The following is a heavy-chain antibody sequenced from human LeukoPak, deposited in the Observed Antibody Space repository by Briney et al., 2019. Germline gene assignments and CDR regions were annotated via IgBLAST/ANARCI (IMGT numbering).Heavy chain of an antibody. J-gene: IGHJ4*02. CDR2: ISGSGGST. V-gene: IGHV3-23*01. D-gene: IGHD3-9*01. CDR1: GFTFSSYA. CDR3: AKGNYDILTGYYDY. Sequence: GGSLRLSCAASGFTFSSYAMSWVRQAPGKGLEGVSAISGSGGSTYYADSVKGRFTISRDNSKNTLYLQMNSLRAEDTAVYYCAKGNYDILTGYYDYWGQGTLVPVSS.